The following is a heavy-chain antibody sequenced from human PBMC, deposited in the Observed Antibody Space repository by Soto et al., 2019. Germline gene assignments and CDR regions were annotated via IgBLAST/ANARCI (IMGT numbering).Heavy chain of an antibody. CDR3: ARDMYSSDYFVKWFEP. V-gene: IGHV3-30-3*01. Sequence: QVRLVESGGGVVQPGRSLRLSCTASGISFSSYAMYWFRQPPGKGLEWVAVISNDGINKHYSDSVKGRVTVSRDNSNHSVDLQLNSLRGEDKAMYCCARDMYSSDYFVKWFEPWGQGTLVTVSS. CDR1: GISFSSYA. J-gene: IGHJ5*02. D-gene: IGHD6-19*01. CDR2: ISNDGINK.